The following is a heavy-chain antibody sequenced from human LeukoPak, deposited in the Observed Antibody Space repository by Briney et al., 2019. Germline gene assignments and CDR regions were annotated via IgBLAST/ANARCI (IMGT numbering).Heavy chain of an antibody. D-gene: IGHD3-22*01. CDR3: ARAVGDSYDSSGYFDY. V-gene: IGHV4-34*01. CDR2: INHSGST. Sequence: PSETLSLTCAVYGGSFSGFYWSWIRQPPGKGLEWIGEINHSGSTNYNPSLKSPVTISVDTSKNQFSLKLSSVTAADTAVYYCARAVGDSYDSSGYFDYWGQGTLVTVSS. CDR1: GGSFSGFY. J-gene: IGHJ4*02.